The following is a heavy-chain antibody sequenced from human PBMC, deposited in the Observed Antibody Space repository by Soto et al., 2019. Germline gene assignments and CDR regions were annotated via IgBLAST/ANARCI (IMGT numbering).Heavy chain of an antibody. CDR3: ARGPGGFLEWYNWFDP. CDR2: IYYSGST. Sequence: PSETLSLTCTVSGGSISSYYWSWIRQPPGKGLEWIGYIYYSGSTNYNPSLKSRVTISVDTSKNQFSLKLSSVTAADTAVYYCARGPGGFLEWYNWFDPWGQGTLVTVSS. V-gene: IGHV4-59*01. J-gene: IGHJ5*02. D-gene: IGHD3-3*01. CDR1: GGSISSYY.